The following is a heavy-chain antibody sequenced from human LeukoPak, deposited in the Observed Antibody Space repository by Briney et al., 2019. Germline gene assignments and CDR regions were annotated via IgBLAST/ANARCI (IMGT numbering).Heavy chain of an antibody. CDR1: GGTFSSYA. J-gene: IGHJ4*02. CDR2: IIPIFGTA. Sequence: SVKVSCKASGGTFSSYAISWVRQAPAQGLEWMGGIIPIFGTANYAQKFQGRVTMTTDTSTSTAYMELRSLRSDDTAVFYCARAGGSYSPSDYWGQGTLVTVSS. D-gene: IGHD2-21*01. V-gene: IGHV1-69*05. CDR3: ARAGGSYSPSDY.